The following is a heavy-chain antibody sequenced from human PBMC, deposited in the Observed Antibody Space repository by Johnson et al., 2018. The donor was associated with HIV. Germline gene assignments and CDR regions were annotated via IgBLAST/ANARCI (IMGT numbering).Heavy chain of an antibody. CDR3: ARAGPYCSGGSCYSPDAFDI. V-gene: IGHV3-23*04. Sequence: EQLVESGGGLVQPGGSLRLSCAASGFTFSSYAMSWVRQAPGKGLEWVSAISGSGGSTYYADSVKGRFTISRDNSKNSLYLQVNSLRAEDTALYYCARAGPYCSGGSCYSPDAFDIWGQGTMVTVSS. CDR2: ISGSGGST. D-gene: IGHD2-15*01. J-gene: IGHJ3*02. CDR1: GFTFSSYA.